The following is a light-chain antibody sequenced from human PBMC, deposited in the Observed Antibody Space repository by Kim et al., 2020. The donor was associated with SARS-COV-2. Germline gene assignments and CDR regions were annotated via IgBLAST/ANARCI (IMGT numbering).Light chain of an antibody. J-gene: IGLJ3*02. CDR2: GNK. CDR1: SSNIGGGYD. V-gene: IGLV1-40*01. Sequence: RVTISCTGTSSNIGGGYDVHWYQQLPNTAPKLLIHGNKDRPSGVPERFSGSRSGPSASLAITGLQVEDEADYYCQSYDNSLNSWVFGGGTKLTVL. CDR3: QSYDNSLNSWV.